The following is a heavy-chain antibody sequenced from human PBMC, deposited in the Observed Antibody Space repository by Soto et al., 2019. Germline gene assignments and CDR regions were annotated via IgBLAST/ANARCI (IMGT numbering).Heavy chain of an antibody. V-gene: IGHV3-21*01. Sequence: EVQLVESGGGLVKPGGSLRLSCAASGFTFSSYSMNWVRQAPGKGLEWVSSISSSSSYIYYADSVKGRFTISRDNAKNSLYLQMNSLRAEDTAVYYWAKSGYHYGMDVWGQGTTVTVSS. CDR2: ISSSSSYI. CDR3: AKSGYHYGMDV. CDR1: GFTFSSYS. J-gene: IGHJ6*02.